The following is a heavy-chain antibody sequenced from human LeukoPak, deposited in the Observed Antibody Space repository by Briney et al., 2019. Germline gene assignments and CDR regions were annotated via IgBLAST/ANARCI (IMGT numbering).Heavy chain of an antibody. D-gene: IGHD3-10*01. J-gene: IGHJ4*02. CDR2: ISYDGSNK. CDR1: RFTFSNSG. V-gene: IGHV3-30*18. Sequence: PGGSLRLSCAASRFTFSNSGMHWVRQAPGKGLEWVALISYDGSNKYYTDSVKGRFTISRDNSKNTLYLQMNSLRAEDTAVYYCAKDSWPYYDSGSYIDYWGPGTLVTVSS. CDR3: AKDSWPYYDSGSYIDY.